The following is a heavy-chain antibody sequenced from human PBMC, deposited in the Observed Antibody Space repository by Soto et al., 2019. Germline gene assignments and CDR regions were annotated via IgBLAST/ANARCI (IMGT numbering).Heavy chain of an antibody. V-gene: IGHV3-23*01. D-gene: IGHD5-12*01. CDR2: ISGSGGST. CDR1: GFTFSSYA. Sequence: GGSLRLSCAASGFTFSSYAMSWVRQAPGKGLEWVSAISGSGGSTYYADSVKGRFTISRDNSKNTLYLQMNSLRAEDTAVYYCAKLYSGYDWDPMTFDIWGQGTMVTVSS. J-gene: IGHJ3*02. CDR3: AKLYSGYDWDPMTFDI.